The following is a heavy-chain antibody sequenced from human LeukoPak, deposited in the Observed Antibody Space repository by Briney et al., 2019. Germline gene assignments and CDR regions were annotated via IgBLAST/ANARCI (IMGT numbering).Heavy chain of an antibody. CDR2: MNSDGSHI. Sequence: GGSLRLSCAASGFTFSSYSMNWVRQAPGKGLEWVSSMNSDGSHIYHAGSVEGRFTISRDNARNSLYLQMNGLRDEDTAVYYCARGSFGVFDYWGQGILVTVSS. J-gene: IGHJ4*02. CDR1: GFTFSSYS. V-gene: IGHV3-48*02. D-gene: IGHD3-10*01. CDR3: ARGSFGVFDY.